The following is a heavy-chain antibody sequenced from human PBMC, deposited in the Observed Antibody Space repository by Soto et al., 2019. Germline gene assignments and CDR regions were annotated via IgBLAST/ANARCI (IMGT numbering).Heavy chain of an antibody. V-gene: IGHV1-18*01. CDR2: ISGYNGNT. CDR1: GYSFHTYA. CDR3: AREHGMDV. Sequence: ASVKVSWKAAGYSFHTYAISWVRQAPGQGLEWVGWISGYNGNTNYAQKFQGRVTLTRDTSTKTAFMELRSLTGDDTAVYYCAREHGMDVWGQGTTVTVS. J-gene: IGHJ6*02.